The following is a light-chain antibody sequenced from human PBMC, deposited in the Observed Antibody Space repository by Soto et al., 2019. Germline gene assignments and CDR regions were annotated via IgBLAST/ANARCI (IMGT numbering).Light chain of an antibody. CDR1: SSDVGGYNY. J-gene: IGLJ1*01. V-gene: IGLV2-14*01. CDR2: EVS. Sequence: QSALTQPASVSGSPGQSITISCTGTSSDVGGYNYVSWYQQHPGKAPKLMIYEVSNRPSGVSNRFSGSKSGNTASLTISGLQAEDEADYSCSSYTISSTPYGFGTGTKVTVL. CDR3: SSYTISSTPYG.